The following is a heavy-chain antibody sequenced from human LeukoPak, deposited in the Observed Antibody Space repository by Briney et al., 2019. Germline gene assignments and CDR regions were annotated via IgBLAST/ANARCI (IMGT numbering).Heavy chain of an antibody. CDR2: IKSNADGGTT. CDR3: ATPNRWCKFDY. CDR1: GFTFSTAW. D-gene: IGHD2-21*01. V-gene: IGHV3-15*01. Sequence: PGGSLRLSCAASGFTFSTAWMSWVRQAPGKGLEWVGRIKSNADGGTTDYAAPVKGRFAISRDDSKNTLYLEMNSLKTEDTAMYYCATPNRWCKFDYWGQGTLVTVSS. J-gene: IGHJ4*02.